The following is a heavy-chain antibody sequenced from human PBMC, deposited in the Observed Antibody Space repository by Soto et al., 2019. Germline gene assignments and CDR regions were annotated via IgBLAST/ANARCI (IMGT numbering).Heavy chain of an antibody. D-gene: IGHD5-12*01. CDR2: ISSSSSYI. Sequence: GSLRLSCAASGFTFSSYSMNWVRQAPGKGLEWVSSISSSSSYIYYADSVKGRFTISRDNAKNSLYLQMNSLRAEDTAVYYCARDKGYSGYDGSSFDYWGQGTLVTVSS. V-gene: IGHV3-21*01. CDR1: GFTFSSYS. J-gene: IGHJ4*02. CDR3: ARDKGYSGYDGSSFDY.